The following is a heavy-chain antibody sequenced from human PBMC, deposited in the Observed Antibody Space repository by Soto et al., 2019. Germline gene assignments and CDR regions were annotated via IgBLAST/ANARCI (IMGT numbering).Heavy chain of an antibody. J-gene: IGHJ6*02. CDR2: INHSGST. CDR1: GGSFIGYY. D-gene: IGHD2-2*01. Sequence: SETLSLTCAVYGGSFIGYYWSWIRQPPGKGLEWIGEINHSGSTNYNPSLKSRVTISVDTSKNQFSLKLSSVTAADTAVYYCARVVGRGYCSSTSCPRYYYYGMDVWGQGTTVTVSS. V-gene: IGHV4-34*01. CDR3: ARVVGRGYCSSTSCPRYYYYGMDV.